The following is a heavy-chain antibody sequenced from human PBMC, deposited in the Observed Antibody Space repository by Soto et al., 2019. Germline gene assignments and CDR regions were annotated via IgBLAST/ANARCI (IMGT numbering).Heavy chain of an antibody. D-gene: IGHD2-2*01. CDR2: ISGSGGST. CDR3: AKVGIMGYCSSTSCHAVDY. Sequence: GGSLRLSCAASGFTFSSYAMSWVRQAPGKGLEWVSAISGSGGSTYYADSVKGRFTISRDNSKNTLYLQMNSLRAEETAVYYCAKVGIMGYCSSTSCHAVDYWGQGTLVTVSS. V-gene: IGHV3-23*01. J-gene: IGHJ4*02. CDR1: GFTFSSYA.